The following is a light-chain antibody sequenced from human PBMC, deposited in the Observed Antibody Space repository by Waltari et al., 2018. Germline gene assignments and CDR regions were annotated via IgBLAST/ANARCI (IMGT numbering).Light chain of an antibody. CDR1: RSNIGSNY. V-gene: IGLV1-47*01. CDR3: AAWEDSLSGWV. Sequence: QSVLTQPPSASGTPGQRVTISCSGSRSNIGSNYVYWYQQIQGTAPKLLIYRNNQRPSGVPDRVSGSKSGTSASLAISGVRSGDEADYYCAAWEDSLSGWVFGGGTKLTVL. CDR2: RNN. J-gene: IGLJ3*02.